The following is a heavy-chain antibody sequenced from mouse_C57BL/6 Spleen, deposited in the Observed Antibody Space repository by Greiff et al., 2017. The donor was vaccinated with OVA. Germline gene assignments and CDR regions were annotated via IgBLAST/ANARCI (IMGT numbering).Heavy chain of an antibody. Sequence: QVQLQQPGAELVKPGASVKLSCKASRYTFTSYWMQWVKQRPGQGLEWIGEIAPSDSYTNYNQKFQGKSTLTLDTSSRTAYMELSSLTSEDSAVYYCARGRFGSSEGYFDYWGQGTTLTVSS. CDR2: IAPSDSYT. CDR1: RYTFTSYW. D-gene: IGHD1-1*01. V-gene: IGHV1-50*01. CDR3: ARGRFGSSEGYFDY. J-gene: IGHJ2*01.